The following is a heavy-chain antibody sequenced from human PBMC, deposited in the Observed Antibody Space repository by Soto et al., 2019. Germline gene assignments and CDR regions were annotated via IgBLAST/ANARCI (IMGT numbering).Heavy chain of an antibody. Sequence: RASVKVSCKASGGTFSSYAINWVRQAPGQGLEWMGGIIPIFGTANYAQKFQGRVTITADESTSTAYMELSSLRSEDTAVYYCARSLLLWFGELSPYYGMDVWGQGTTVTVSS. CDR2: IIPIFGTA. D-gene: IGHD3-10*01. CDR1: GGTFSSYA. CDR3: ARSLLLWFGELSPYYGMDV. V-gene: IGHV1-69*13. J-gene: IGHJ6*02.